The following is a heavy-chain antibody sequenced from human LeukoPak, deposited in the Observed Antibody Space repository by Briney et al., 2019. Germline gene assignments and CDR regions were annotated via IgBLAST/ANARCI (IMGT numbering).Heavy chain of an antibody. Sequence: ASVKVSCKVSGYTLTELSMHWVRQAPGKGLEWMGGFDPEDGETIYAQKFQGRVTMTEDTSTDTAYMELSSLRSEDTAVYYCATFRSRRAADNSGAFDIWGQGTMVTVSS. CDR1: GYTLTELS. CDR3: ATFRSRRAADNSGAFDI. J-gene: IGHJ3*02. CDR2: FDPEDGET. V-gene: IGHV1-24*01. D-gene: IGHD6-13*01.